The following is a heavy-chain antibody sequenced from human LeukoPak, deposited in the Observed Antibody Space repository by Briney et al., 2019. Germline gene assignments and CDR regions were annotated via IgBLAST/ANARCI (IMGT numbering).Heavy chain of an antibody. CDR2: IYPGDSDT. CDR3: ASRYCSGGTCYLN. D-gene: IGHD2-15*01. V-gene: IGHV5-51*01. Sequence: GAALQISCKGSGFSFTSYWIGWVRPTAGKGLEWMGIIYPGDSDTRYSPSFQGQVTISADKSISTAYLQWSSLKASDTAMYYCASRYCSGGTCYLNWGQGTLVTVSS. J-gene: IGHJ4*02. CDR1: GFSFTSYW.